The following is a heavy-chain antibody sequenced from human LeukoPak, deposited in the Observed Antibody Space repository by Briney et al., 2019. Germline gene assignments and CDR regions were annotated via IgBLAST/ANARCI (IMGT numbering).Heavy chain of an antibody. J-gene: IGHJ3*01. CDR2: ISGSGSTI. Sequence: GGSLRLSCAASGFTFSNYEINWVRQAPGRGLEWISYISGSGSTIYYADSVKGRFTITRDNAKNTLYLQMNSLRAEDTAVYYCARGTGYAVFDVWGQGTMVTVSS. V-gene: IGHV3-48*03. D-gene: IGHD5-12*01. CDR3: ARGTGYAVFDV. CDR1: GFTFSNYE.